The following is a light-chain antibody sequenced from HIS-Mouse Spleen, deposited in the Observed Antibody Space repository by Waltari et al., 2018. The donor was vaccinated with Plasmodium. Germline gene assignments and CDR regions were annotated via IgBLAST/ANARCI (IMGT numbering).Light chain of an antibody. J-gene: IGKJ3*01. CDR2: CAS. CDR3: QQYNNWSFT. CDR1: QSVSSN. V-gene: IGKV3-15*01. Sequence: EIVMTQSPATLSVSPGERATISCRASQSVSSNLAWYQKNPGQAPGRLIYCASTRATGILARFSGSGSGTEFTLTISSLQSEDFAVYYCQQYNNWSFTFGPGTKVDIK.